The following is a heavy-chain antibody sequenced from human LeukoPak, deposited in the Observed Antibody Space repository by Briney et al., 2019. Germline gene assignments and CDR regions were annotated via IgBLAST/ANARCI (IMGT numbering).Heavy chain of an antibody. J-gene: IGHJ1*01. Sequence: ASVKVSCKASGGTFSSYAISWVRQAPEQGLEWMGRIIPILGIANYAQKFQGRVTITADKSTSTAYMELSSLRSEDTAVYYCARAGHSSGWFQHWGQGTLVTVSS. CDR1: GGTFSSYA. D-gene: IGHD6-19*01. CDR2: IIPILGIA. CDR3: ARAGHSSGWFQH. V-gene: IGHV1-69*04.